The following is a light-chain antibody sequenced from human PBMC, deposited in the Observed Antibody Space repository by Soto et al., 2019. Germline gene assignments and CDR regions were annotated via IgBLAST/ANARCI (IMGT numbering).Light chain of an antibody. Sequence: IQLTQSPSSLSASVGDRVTITCRASQGISSYLAWYQQKPGKAPKLLIYAASTLQSGVPSRFSGSGSGTEFTLTISNLQPDDFATYYCQQYMSYSFGQGTKVDIK. J-gene: IGKJ1*01. V-gene: IGKV1-9*01. CDR1: QGISSY. CDR3: QQYMSYS. CDR2: AAS.